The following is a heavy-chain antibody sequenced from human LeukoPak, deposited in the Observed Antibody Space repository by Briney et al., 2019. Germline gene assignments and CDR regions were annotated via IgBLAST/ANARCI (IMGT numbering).Heavy chain of an antibody. J-gene: IGHJ4*02. CDR2: ISGDGSDK. D-gene: IGHD3-9*01. CDR3: AKDLGTLAIIFDL. V-gene: IGHV3-30*18. CDR1: GFTFSSYG. Sequence: GRSLRLSCAASGFTFSSYGMHWVRQAPGKGLEWVALISGDGSDKYYADSVKGRFTISRDNSKNTMYLQMNSLRAEDTAVYYCAKDLGTLAIIFDLWGQGTLVTVSS.